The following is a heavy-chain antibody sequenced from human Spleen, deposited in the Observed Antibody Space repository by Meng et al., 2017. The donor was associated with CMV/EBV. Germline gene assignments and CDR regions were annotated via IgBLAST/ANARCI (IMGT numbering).Heavy chain of an antibody. J-gene: IGHJ6*04. Sequence: ASVKVSCKASGYTFTGYYMHWVRQAPGQGLEWMGWINPNTGVTNYAQKFQGRVTMTRDTSISTAYMELSRLRSDDTAVYYCAREESLYYGMDVWGKGTTVTVSS. V-gene: IGHV1-2*02. CDR3: AREESLYYGMDV. CDR1: GYTFTGYY. CDR2: INPNTGVT.